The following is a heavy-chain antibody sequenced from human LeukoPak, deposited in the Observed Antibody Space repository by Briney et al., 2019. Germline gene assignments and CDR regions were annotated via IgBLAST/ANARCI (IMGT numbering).Heavy chain of an antibody. J-gene: IGHJ6*04. CDR3: ARDFGLGCSGGTCYSVYYYGMDV. CDR1: GFSFSNYA. CDR2: IKQGGSEK. D-gene: IGHD2-15*01. V-gene: IGHV3-7*03. Sequence: AGGSLRLSCSASGFSFSNYAMYWVRQAPGKGLEWVANIKQGGSEKYYVDSVKCRFTISRDDAKNSLYLQMNSLRDEDTAVYYCARDFGLGCSGGTCYSVYYYGMDVWQRDHGHRLL.